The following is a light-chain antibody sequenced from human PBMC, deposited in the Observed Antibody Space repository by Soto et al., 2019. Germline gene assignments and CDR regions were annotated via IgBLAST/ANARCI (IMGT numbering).Light chain of an antibody. CDR2: SAS. Sequence: DIQMTQSPSSLSASVGDRVTITCRASQSISSYLNWYQHKPGKAPKLLIYSASSLQSGVPSRFSGSGSGTDFTLTISSLQPEDFATYYCQQSYITLTFGGGTKVDIK. CDR1: QSISSY. CDR3: QQSYITLT. J-gene: IGKJ4*01. V-gene: IGKV1-39*01.